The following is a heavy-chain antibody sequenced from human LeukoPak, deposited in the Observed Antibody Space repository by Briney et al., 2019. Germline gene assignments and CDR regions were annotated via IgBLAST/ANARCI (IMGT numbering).Heavy chain of an antibody. J-gene: IGHJ4*02. Sequence: GGSLRLSCAASGFTFSDYFMMWIRQSPGKGLECVSYISHSGNTMYHADSVKGRFTISRDNAKNSLYLQMNSLRVEDTAVYYCARRSGTVTGPFDYWGQGALLTVSS. CDR2: ISHSGNTM. CDR3: ARRSGTVTGPFDY. V-gene: IGHV3-11*01. D-gene: IGHD6-19*01. CDR1: GFTFSDYF.